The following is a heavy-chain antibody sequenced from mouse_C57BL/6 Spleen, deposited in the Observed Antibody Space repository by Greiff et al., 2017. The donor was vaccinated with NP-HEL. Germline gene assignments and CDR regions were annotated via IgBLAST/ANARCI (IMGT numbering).Heavy chain of an antibody. Sequence: EVKLMESGPGLVKPSQSLSLTCSVTGYSITSGYYWNWIRQFPGNKLEWMGYISYDGSNNYNPSLKNRISITRDTSKNQFFLKVKTVTTDDAATYYCARSPPTVVRYFDVWGTGTTVTVSS. CDR2: ISYDGSN. CDR3: ARSPPTVVRYFDV. J-gene: IGHJ1*03. CDR1: GYSITSGYY. V-gene: IGHV3-6*01. D-gene: IGHD1-1*01.